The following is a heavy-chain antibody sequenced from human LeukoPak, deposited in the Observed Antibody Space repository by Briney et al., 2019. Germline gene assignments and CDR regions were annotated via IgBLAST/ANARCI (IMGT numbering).Heavy chain of an antibody. V-gene: IGHV3-49*04. CDR1: GFNFSTYW. CDR2: IASETYGGTA. J-gene: IGHJ4*02. Sequence: GGSLRLSCAASGFNFSTYWMTWVRQAPGKGLEWVGFIASETYGGTAEYAASVKGRFTISRDDSKSIAYLQMNSLKTEDTAVYYCTRDQTPYYWGQGTLVTVSS. CDR3: TRDQTPYY.